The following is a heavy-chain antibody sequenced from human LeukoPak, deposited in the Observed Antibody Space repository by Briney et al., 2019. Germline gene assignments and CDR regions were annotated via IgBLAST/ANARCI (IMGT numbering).Heavy chain of an antibody. CDR2: VSSGSTYI. Sequence: GGSLRLSCAASGFTFSSYSMNWVRQAPGKGLEWVSCVSSGSTYIYYADSVKGRFTISRDNAKNSLYLQMNSLRAEDTAVYYCARGAQIVVAPAAQARPGPSGVDHWGQGILVTVSS. V-gene: IGHV3-21*01. D-gene: IGHD2-2*01. J-gene: IGHJ4*02. CDR1: GFTFSSYS. CDR3: ARGAQIVVAPAAQARPGPSGVDH.